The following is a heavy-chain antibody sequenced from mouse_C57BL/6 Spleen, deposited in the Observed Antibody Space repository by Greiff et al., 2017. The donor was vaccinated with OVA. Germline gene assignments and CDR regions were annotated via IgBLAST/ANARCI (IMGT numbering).Heavy chain of an antibody. CDR2: IHPNSGST. V-gene: IGHV1-64*01. Sequence: VQLQQPGAELVKPGASVKLSCKASGYTFTSYWMHWVKQRPGQGLEWIGMIHPNSGSTNYNEKFKSKATLTVDKSSSTAYMQLSSLTSEDSAVYYCARLTTVGYCDYWGQGTTLTVSS. CDR3: ARLTTVGYCDY. J-gene: IGHJ2*01. D-gene: IGHD1-1*01. CDR1: GYTFTSYW.